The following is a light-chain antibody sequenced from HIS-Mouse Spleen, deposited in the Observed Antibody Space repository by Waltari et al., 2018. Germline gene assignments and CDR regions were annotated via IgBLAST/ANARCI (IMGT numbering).Light chain of an antibody. V-gene: IGLV2-23*01. CDR1: RRAVGSYHL. CDR2: EGS. J-gene: IGLJ3*02. CDR3: CSYAGSSTWV. Sequence: QSALTQPAYVSGSPGQSITLSCTGTRRAVGSYHLVPWYQQHPGKAPKLMIYEGSKRPSGVSNRFSGSKSGNTASLTISGLQAEDEADYYCCSYAGSSTWVFGGGTKLTVL.